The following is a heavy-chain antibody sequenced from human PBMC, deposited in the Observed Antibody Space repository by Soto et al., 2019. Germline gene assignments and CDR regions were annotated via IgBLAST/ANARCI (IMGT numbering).Heavy chain of an antibody. D-gene: IGHD2-8*01. CDR1: GFTFSDYY. Sequence: PGGSLRLSCAASGFTFSDYYMSWIRQAPGKGLEWVSYISSGSSNTNYAGSVKGRFTISRDNAKNSLYLQMNSLRADDTAVYYCARSGGGLGYCTNGVCEPSDYWGQGTLVTVSS. CDR3: ARSGGGLGYCTNGVCEPSDY. V-gene: IGHV3-11*06. J-gene: IGHJ4*02. CDR2: ISSGSSNT.